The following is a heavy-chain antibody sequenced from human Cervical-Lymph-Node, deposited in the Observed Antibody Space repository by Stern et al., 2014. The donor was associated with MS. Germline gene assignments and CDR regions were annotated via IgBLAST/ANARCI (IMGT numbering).Heavy chain of an antibody. D-gene: IGHD3-10*01. V-gene: IGHV4-61*02. Sequence: QVQLQESGPGLVKPSQTLSLTCTVSGGSISSGSYYWSWIRQPAGKGLEWIGRIYTSGSTNYNPSLKSRVTISVDTSKNQFPLKRSSVTAADTAVYYCAREARGRGPGYWGQGTLVTVSS. CDR2: IYTSGST. CDR1: GGSISSGSYY. J-gene: IGHJ4*02. CDR3: AREARGRGPGY.